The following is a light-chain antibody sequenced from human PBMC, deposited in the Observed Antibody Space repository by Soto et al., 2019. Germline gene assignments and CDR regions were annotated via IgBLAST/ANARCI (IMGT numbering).Light chain of an antibody. CDR2: GNT. CDR1: SSNIGAGYD. Sequence: QSVLTQPPSVSGAPGQRVTISCTGSSSNIGAGYDVHWYQQFPGTAPKLLIYGNTNRPSGVPDRFSGSKSGTSASLAITGLQAEAEADYYCQSYDSSLSGYVFGTGTKVTVL. CDR3: QSYDSSLSGYV. J-gene: IGLJ1*01. V-gene: IGLV1-40*01.